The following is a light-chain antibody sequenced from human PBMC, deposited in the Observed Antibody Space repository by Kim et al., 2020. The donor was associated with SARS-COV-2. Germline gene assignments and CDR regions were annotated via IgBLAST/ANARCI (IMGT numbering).Light chain of an antibody. Sequence: GQSVTISCTGTSRDVGGNTYVSWYQQNPSKAPKLMIYDVRKRPSGVPDRFSCSKSGNTASLTISGLQAEDEADYYCCSYAGSYTLVFGGGTQLTVL. CDR2: DVR. V-gene: IGLV2-11*01. J-gene: IGLJ2*01. CDR1: SRDVGGNTY. CDR3: CSYAGSYTLV.